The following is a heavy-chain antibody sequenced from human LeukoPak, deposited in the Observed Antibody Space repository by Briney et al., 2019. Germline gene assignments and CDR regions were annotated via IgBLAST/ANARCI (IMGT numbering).Heavy chain of an antibody. CDR3: ARLNVDTTMAHDY. V-gene: IGHV4-39*07. D-gene: IGHD5-18*01. CDR2: IYYSGST. Sequence: SETLSLTCTVSGGSISGSSYYWGWIRQPPGKGLEWIGSIYYSGSTNHNPSLKSRVTISVDTSKNQFSLKLSSVTAADTAVYYCARLNVDTTMAHDYWGQGTLVTVSS. CDR1: GGSISGSSYY. J-gene: IGHJ4*02.